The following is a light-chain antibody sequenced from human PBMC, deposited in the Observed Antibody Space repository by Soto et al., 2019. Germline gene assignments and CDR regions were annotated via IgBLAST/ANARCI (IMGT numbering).Light chain of an antibody. V-gene: IGKV3-11*01. Sequence: EIVLTQSPATLSLSPGERATLSCRASHSVSSQLGWYQQKPGQAPRLLIYDASNTATGIPARFGGSGSGTDFTLTISSLEPEDFGVYYCHQRSNWPRTFGQGTKLEIK. CDR2: DAS. CDR1: HSVSSQ. CDR3: HQRSNWPRT. J-gene: IGKJ2*01.